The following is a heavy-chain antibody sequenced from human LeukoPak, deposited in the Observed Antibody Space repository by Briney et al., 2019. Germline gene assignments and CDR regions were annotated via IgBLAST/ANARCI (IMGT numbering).Heavy chain of an antibody. Sequence: SETLSLTCVVSVGSINSGNWWSWVRQSPGKGLEWIGYIYHGGSSYYNPSLKSRVTLSLDRSKNQFSLRLSSVTAADTAVYYCARDTDGTSSEFDPWGQGILVTVSS. CDR2: IYHGGSS. J-gene: IGHJ5*02. CDR3: ARDTDGTSSEFDP. V-gene: IGHV4/OR15-8*01. D-gene: IGHD2-2*01. CDR1: VGSINSGNW.